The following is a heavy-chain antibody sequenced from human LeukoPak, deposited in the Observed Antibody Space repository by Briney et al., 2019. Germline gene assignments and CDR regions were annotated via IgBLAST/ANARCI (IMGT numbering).Heavy chain of an antibody. CDR2: INPNSGGT. CDR1: GYTFTGYY. J-gene: IGHJ2*01. V-gene: IGHV1-2*02. D-gene: IGHD6-19*01. Sequence: ASVKVSCKASGYTFTGYYMHWVRQAPGQGLEWMGWINPNSGGTNYAQKFQGRVTMTRDTSISTAYMELSRLRSDDTAVYYCARSLSIAVAGTPSGWYFDLWGRGTLVTVSS. CDR3: ARSLSIAVAGTPSGWYFDL.